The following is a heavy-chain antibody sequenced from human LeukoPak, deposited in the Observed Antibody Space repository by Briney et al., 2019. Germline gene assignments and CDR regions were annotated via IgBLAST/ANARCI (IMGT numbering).Heavy chain of an antibody. CDR2: MSGSGGST. CDR1: GSPFSNYA. D-gene: IGHD1/OR15-1a*01. CDR3: AKGEQGVDY. Sequence: GGSLRLSCAASGSPFSNYAMNWVRRAPGKGLEWVSAMSGSGGSTHYADSVKGRFTISRDNSKNTLFLQMNSLRAEDTAVYYCAKGEQGVDYWGQGTLVTVSS. V-gene: IGHV3-23*01. J-gene: IGHJ4*02.